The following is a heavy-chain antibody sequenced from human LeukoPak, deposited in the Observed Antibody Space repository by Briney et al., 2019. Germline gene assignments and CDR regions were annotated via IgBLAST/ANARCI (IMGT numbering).Heavy chain of an antibody. CDR3: ASGDCSSTSCSYFDY. V-gene: IGHV1-69*02. J-gene: IGHJ4*02. Sequence: SVKVSCKASGXTXXXXXISWXXXXPGQGXEWMGRIIPILGIANXXXKFQGRVTITADKSTSTAYMELSSLRSEDTAVYYCASGDCSSTSCSYFDYWGQGTLVTVSS. CDR2: IIPILGIA. CDR1: GXTXXXXX. D-gene: IGHD2-2*01.